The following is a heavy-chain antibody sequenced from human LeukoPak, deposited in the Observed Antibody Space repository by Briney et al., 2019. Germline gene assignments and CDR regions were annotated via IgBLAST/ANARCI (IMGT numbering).Heavy chain of an antibody. Sequence: PSETLSLTCTVSGGSIRSSYYYWGWIRQPPGKGLEWIGSIYDSGSTYYNPSLKSRLTISVDTSKNQFSLTLTSVTAADTAVYYCATDHGATIGYFFDYWGQGTLVTVSS. V-gene: IGHV4-39*07. CDR1: GGSIRSSYYY. D-gene: IGHD5-24*01. CDR3: ATDHGATIGYFFDY. CDR2: IYDSGST. J-gene: IGHJ4*02.